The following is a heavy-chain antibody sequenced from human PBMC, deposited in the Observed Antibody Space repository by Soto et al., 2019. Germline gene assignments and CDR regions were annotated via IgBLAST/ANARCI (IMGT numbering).Heavy chain of an antibody. D-gene: IGHD5-12*01. V-gene: IGHV4-30-2*01. CDR3: ARDPRYDGLFLY. Sequence: PSETLSLTCAVSGVSISSGGYSWSWIRQPPGKDLEWIGYIYRSGSTYYNPSLKSRVTISVDRSKNQFSLKLSSVTAADTAVYYCARDPRYDGLFLYWGPGTLDTVSS. J-gene: IGHJ4*02. CDR2: IYRSGST. CDR1: GVSISSGGYS.